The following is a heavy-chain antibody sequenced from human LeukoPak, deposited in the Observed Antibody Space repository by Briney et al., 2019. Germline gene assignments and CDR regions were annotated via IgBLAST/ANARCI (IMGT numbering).Heavy chain of an antibody. CDR3: SSSGVEEWQGLHF. J-gene: IGHJ4*02. V-gene: IGHV1-2*02. CDR2: INPNSGGT. CDR1: VYTFTGYY. Sequence: ASVKVSCKASVYTFTGYYMHWVRQAPGQGLEWMGWINPNSGGTNYAQKFQGRVTMTEDTSTDTAYMELNSLSSEDTAVYYCSSSGVEEWQGLHFWGQGTLVTVSS. D-gene: IGHD3-3*01.